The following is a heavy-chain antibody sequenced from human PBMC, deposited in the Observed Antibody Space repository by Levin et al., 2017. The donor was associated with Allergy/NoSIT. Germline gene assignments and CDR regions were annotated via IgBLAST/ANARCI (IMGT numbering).Heavy chain of an antibody. CDR3: ARTSYSGSFRVGYFDY. D-gene: IGHD3-10*01. CDR1: GFTFDDYG. CDR2: INWNGGTT. J-gene: IGHJ4*01. V-gene: IGHV3-20*04. Sequence: RPGGSLRLSCAASGFTFDDYGMTWVRQAPGKGLEWVSTINWNGGTTGYADSVKGRFTISRDNAKNFLYLQMNSLRAEDTALYYYARTSYSGSFRVGYFDYWGHGTLVTVSS.